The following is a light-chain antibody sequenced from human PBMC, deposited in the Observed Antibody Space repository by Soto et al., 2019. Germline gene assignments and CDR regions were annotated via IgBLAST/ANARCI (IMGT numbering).Light chain of an antibody. Sequence: QSVLTQRASVSGAPGQSITMASTGTSSDVGGYNYVSWYQQHPGKAPKLMIYEVSNRPSGVSNRFSGSKSGNTASLTISGLQAEDEADYYCSSYTSSSTVFGGGTKVTVL. V-gene: IGLV2-14*01. CDR1: SSDVGGYNY. J-gene: IGLJ2*01. CDR2: EVS. CDR3: SSYTSSSTV.